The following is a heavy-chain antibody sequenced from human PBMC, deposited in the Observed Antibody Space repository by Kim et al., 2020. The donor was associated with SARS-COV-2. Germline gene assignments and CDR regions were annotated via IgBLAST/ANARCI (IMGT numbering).Heavy chain of an antibody. CDR1: GGSISSGGYY. V-gene: IGHV4-31*03. D-gene: IGHD3-3*01. CDR2: IYYSGST. CDR3: ARFFSGRAGGAFDI. J-gene: IGHJ3*02. Sequence: SETLSLTCTVSGGSISSGGYYWSWIRQHPGKGLEWIGYIYYSGSTYYNPSLKSRVTISVDTSKNQFSLKLSSVTAADTAVYYCARFFSGRAGGAFDIWGQGTMVTVPS.